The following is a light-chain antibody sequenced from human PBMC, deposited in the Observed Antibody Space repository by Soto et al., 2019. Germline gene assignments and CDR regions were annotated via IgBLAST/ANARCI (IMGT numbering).Light chain of an antibody. CDR2: SAS. Sequence: DIPMTQSPSSLSASVGDRVTITCRASQGISNFLAWYQQKPGKVPRLLIYSASTLQSGVPSRFSGSGSGTDFTLTISSLQPEDVATYYCQNFNSAPYTFGQGTKLELK. CDR3: QNFNSAPYT. CDR1: QGISNF. V-gene: IGKV1-27*01. J-gene: IGKJ2*01.